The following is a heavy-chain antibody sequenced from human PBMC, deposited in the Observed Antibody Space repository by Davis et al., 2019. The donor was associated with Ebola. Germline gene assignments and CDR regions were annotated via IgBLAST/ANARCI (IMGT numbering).Heavy chain of an antibody. CDR2: IYTGDSDT. CDR3: ARESTVPTTAPDY. V-gene: IGHV5-51*01. J-gene: IGHJ4*02. Sequence: GESLKISCQGSGYSFSNYWINWVRQMPGKGLEWMGIIYTGDSDTRYSPSFRGQVTISADKSMKTAFLQWSSLKASDSGMYYCARESTVPTTAPDYWGQGTLVTVSS. D-gene: IGHD4-17*01. CDR1: GYSFSNYW.